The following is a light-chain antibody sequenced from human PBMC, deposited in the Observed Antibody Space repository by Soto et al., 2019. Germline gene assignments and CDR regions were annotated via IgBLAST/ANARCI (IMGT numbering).Light chain of an antibody. CDR2: TTS. V-gene: IGKV1-39*01. CDR3: QQSYSTPWT. Sequence: DIQLTQPPSSLSAPVGYRVTITFRASQNISYYLNWYQQKPGRAPRLLIYTTSSLQSGVPSKFSGSASGTDFTLTISSLQPEDFATYYCQQSYSTPWTFGQGTKVDIK. J-gene: IGKJ1*01. CDR1: QNISYY.